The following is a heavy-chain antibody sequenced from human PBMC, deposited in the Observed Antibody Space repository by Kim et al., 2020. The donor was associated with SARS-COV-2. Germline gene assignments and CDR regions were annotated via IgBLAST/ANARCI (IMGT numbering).Heavy chain of an antibody. CDR2: INPDSGAT. CDR3: AKKSASGWNTGWADVDY. CDR1: GYTFTDYY. Sequence: ASVKVSCKASGYTFTDYYIHWVRQAPGQGLEWMGWINPDSGATNFAQKFQGRVTLTRDTSFTTVYMEVSRLRVDDTAVYYCAKKSASGWNTGWADVDYWG. J-gene: IGHJ4*01. D-gene: IGHD6-19*01. V-gene: IGHV1-2*02.